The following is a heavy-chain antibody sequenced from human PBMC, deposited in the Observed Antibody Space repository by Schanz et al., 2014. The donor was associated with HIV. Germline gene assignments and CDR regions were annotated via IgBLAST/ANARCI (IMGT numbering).Heavy chain of an antibody. D-gene: IGHD2-21*02. J-gene: IGHJ3*02. Sequence: EVQLVESGGGLVQPGGTLRLSCAASGFSFSDTYMTWIRQAPGKGLEWVSTISGDTSGTHYADSVRGRFTISRDNSRDMVFLQMTSLRTEDTAIYYCAKDNGGDVGDFFDIWGQGTTVTVSS. CDR2: ISGDTSGT. CDR1: GFSFSDTY. CDR3: AKDNGGDVGDFFDI. V-gene: IGHV3-23*04.